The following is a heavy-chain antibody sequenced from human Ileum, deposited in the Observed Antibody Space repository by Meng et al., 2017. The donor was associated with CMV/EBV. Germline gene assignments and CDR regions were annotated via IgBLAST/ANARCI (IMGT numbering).Heavy chain of an antibody. D-gene: IGHD2-2*02. J-gene: IGHJ5*02. V-gene: IGHV4-34*01. CDR3: ARVFCSSTNCYKPNWFDP. CDR1: GGSFSAYH. Sequence: SETLSLTCAVYGGSFSAYHWSWIRQPPGKGLEWIGEINHSGSPNYNPSLKSRVTISVDTSKNQFSLKLSSVTAADTAVYYCARVFCSSTNCYKPNWFDPWGQGTLVTVSS. CDR2: INHSGSP.